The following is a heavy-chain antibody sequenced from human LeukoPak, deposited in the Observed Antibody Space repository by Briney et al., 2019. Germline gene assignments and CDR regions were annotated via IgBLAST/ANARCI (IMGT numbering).Heavy chain of an antibody. J-gene: IGHJ4*02. CDR1: GGSISSYY. V-gene: IGHV4-59*01. CDR3: ARGGVNWTFDY. CDR2: IYYSGST. Sequence: SETLSLTCTVSGGSISSYYWSWIRQPPGKGLEWIGYIYYSGSTNYNPSLNSRVTISVDTSKNQFSLNLSSVTAADTAVYYCARGGVNWTFDYWGQGTLVTVSS. D-gene: IGHD1-20*01.